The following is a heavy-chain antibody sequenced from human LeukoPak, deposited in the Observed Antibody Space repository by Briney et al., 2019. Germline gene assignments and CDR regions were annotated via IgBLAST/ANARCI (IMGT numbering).Heavy chain of an antibody. D-gene: IGHD6-19*01. CDR3: ARGPYSSGSSADY. CDR2: ISSSDTYT. CDR1: GFTFSDYY. J-gene: IGHJ4*02. V-gene: IGHV3-11*06. Sequence: GGFLRLSCAASGFTFSDYYMSWIRQAPGKGLEWVSYISSSDTYTNYADSVKGRFTISRDNAKNSPYLQMNSLRAEDTAVYYCARGPYSSGSSADYWGQGTLVTVSS.